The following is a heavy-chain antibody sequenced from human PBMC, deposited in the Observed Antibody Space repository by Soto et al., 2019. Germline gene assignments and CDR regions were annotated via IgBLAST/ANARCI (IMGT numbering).Heavy chain of an antibody. J-gene: IGHJ5*02. CDR3: ARECGYCSSTRGWFDP. Sequence: SETLSLTCTVSGDPISSGGYYLSWLRPHPGKGLEWIGYIYYTGSTYYNPSLKLRVTISVDTSKNQFSLKLSSVTAADTAVYYCARECGYCSSTRGWFDPWGQGTLVTVSS. V-gene: IGHV4-31*03. CDR1: GDPISSGGYY. CDR2: IYYTGST. D-gene: IGHD2-2*03.